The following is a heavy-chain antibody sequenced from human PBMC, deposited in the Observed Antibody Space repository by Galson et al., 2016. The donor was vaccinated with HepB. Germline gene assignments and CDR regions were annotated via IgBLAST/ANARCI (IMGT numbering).Heavy chain of an antibody. V-gene: IGHV1-18*01. CDR2: VSAYSGNT. Sequence: SVKVSCKASGYTFTSYAISWVRQAPGQGLEWVGWVSAYSGNTNYAQKVQDRVTMTTDTSTSTAYMELRSLRSDDTAVYYCARAVWRNYYGSGSYYEIDFLGQGTRVTGSS. CDR3: ARAVWRNYYGSGSYYEIDF. CDR1: GYTFTSYA. J-gene: IGHJ4*02. D-gene: IGHD3-10*01.